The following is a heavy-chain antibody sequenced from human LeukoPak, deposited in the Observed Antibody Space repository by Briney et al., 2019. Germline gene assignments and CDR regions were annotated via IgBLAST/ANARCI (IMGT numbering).Heavy chain of an antibody. CDR3: AKILDSSGYSYAFDI. V-gene: IGHV3-30-3*02. J-gene: IGHJ3*02. CDR2: ISYDGSNK. D-gene: IGHD3-22*01. CDR1: GFTFSSYA. Sequence: PGRSLRLSCAASGFTFSSYAMHWVRQAPGKGLEWVAVISYDGSNKYYADSVKGRFTISRDNSKNTLYLQMNSLRAEDTAVYYCAKILDSSGYSYAFDIWGQGTMVTVSS.